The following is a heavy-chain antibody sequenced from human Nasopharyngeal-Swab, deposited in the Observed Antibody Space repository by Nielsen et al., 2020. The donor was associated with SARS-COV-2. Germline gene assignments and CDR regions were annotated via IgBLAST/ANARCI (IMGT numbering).Heavy chain of an antibody. Sequence: SETLSLTCTVSGYSISSYYWSWIRQPPGKGLEWIGYIYYSGSTNYNTSLKSRVTISVDTSKNQFSLKLSSVTAADTAVYYCARARYCSSTSCYYAGGMDVWGQGTTVTVSS. D-gene: IGHD2-2*01. CDR2: IYYSGST. CDR3: ARARYCSSTSCYYAGGMDV. CDR1: GYSISSYY. J-gene: IGHJ6*02. V-gene: IGHV4-59*01.